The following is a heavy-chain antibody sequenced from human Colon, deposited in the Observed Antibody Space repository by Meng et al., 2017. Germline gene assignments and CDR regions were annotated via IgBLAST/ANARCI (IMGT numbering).Heavy chain of an antibody. J-gene: IGHJ6*02. CDR1: GDSINSYH. Sequence: GSLRLSCTVSGDSINSYHWSWIRQPPGKGLEWIGFIHYSGNINYNPSLKSRVTMSLDTSKNQFSLKLSSVAAADTAVYYCATTTISSRPAYYGIDVWGQGTTVTVSS. CDR2: IHYSGNI. CDR3: ATTTISSRPAYYGIDV. D-gene: IGHD6-6*01. V-gene: IGHV4-59*01.